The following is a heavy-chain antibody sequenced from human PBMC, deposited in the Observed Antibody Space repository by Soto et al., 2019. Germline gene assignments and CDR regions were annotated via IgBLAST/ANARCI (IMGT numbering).Heavy chain of an antibody. D-gene: IGHD1-26*01. CDR1: GFTFSSYA. Sequence: QVQLVESGGGVVQPGRSLRLSCAASGFTFSSYAMHWVRQAPGKGLEWVAVISYDGSNIYYADSVKGRFTIPRDNSKNTLYLQMNSLRAEDTAVYYCARVPSSSGRAHFDYWGQGTLVTVSS. CDR2: ISYDGSNI. J-gene: IGHJ4*02. CDR3: ARVPSSSGRAHFDY. V-gene: IGHV3-30-3*01.